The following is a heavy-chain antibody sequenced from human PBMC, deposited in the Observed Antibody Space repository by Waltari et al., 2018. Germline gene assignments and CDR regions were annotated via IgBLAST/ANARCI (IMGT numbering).Heavy chain of an antibody. D-gene: IGHD7-27*01. CDR1: GGSFSGYY. V-gene: IGHV4-34*01. CDR2: INHSGST. CDR3: ARGIHWGLYYFDY. J-gene: IGHJ4*02. Sequence: QVQLQQWGAGLLKPSETLSLTCAVYGGSFSGYYWSWIRQPPGKGLEWIGEINHSGSTNDNPSLKSRVTISVDTSKNQFSLKLSSVTAADTAVYYCARGIHWGLYYFDYWGQGTLVTVSS.